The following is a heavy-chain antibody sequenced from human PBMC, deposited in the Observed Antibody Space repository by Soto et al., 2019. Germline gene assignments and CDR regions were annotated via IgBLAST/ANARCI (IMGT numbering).Heavy chain of an antibody. CDR1: GDSINSDKYY. CDR3: ARLEGLATIAYSFDF. D-gene: IGHD6-19*01. J-gene: IGHJ4*02. CDR2: IYFRGNT. V-gene: IGHV4-39*01. Sequence: QLQLQESGPGLVKPSETLSLTCSVSGDSINSDKYYWGWIRQPPGKGLEWIGSIYFRGNTSYNPSLQTRVTIYLDKSKSQFSLKLNSVTAADSAVYFCARLEGLATIAYSFDFWGQGALVTVSS.